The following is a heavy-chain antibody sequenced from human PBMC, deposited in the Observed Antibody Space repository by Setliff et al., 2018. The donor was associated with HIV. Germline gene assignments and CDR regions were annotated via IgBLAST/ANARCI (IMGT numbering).Heavy chain of an antibody. J-gene: IGHJ3*01. Sequence: GGSLRLSCAASGFTLSSFSMNWVRQAPGKGLEWVSLISSSSGYIYYADSLKGRFTISRDTSKNTLYLQLNSLRAEDTAVYYCRIPPNGGRSFDVWGQGTMVTVSS. CDR1: GFTLSSFS. CDR3: RIPPNGGRSFDV. V-gene: IGHV3-21*04. D-gene: IGHD2-8*01. CDR2: ISSSSGYI.